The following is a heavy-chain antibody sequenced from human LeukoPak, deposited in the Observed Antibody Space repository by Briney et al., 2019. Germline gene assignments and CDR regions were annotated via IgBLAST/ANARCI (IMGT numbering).Heavy chain of an antibody. V-gene: IGHV1-69*13. Sequence: SVKVSCKASGYTFTNLAMNWVRQAPGQGLEWMGGIIPIFGTANYAQKFQGRVTITADESTSTAYMELSSLRSEDTAVYYCARDRGWAGYSYGFYYWGQGTLVTVSS. D-gene: IGHD5-18*01. CDR1: GYTFTNLA. CDR2: IIPIFGTA. J-gene: IGHJ4*02. CDR3: ARDRGWAGYSYGFYY.